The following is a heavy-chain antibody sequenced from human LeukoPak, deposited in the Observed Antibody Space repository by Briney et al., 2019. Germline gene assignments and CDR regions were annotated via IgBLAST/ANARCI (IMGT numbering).Heavy chain of an antibody. CDR3: ARVTATDGNYHYYYGMDV. CDR1: GASISSYY. J-gene: IGHJ6*04. D-gene: IGHD5-18*01. V-gene: IGHV4-59*01. Sequence: SETLSLTCTVSGASISSYYWSWIRQPPGKGVDWIGYIYYSGSTDYNPSLKSRVTISVDTSKNQFSLKLSSVTAADTAVYYCARVTATDGNYHYYYGMDVWGEGTTVTVSS. CDR2: IYYSGST.